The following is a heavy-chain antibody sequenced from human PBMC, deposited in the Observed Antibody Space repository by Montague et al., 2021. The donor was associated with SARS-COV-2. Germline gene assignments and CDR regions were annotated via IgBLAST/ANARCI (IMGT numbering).Heavy chain of an antibody. J-gene: IGHJ6*02. V-gene: IGHV3-48*03. CDR3: AREPRETGSDWYYDFWSGYSLPRGYYYYGMDV. CDR1: GFTFSSYE. Sequence: SLRLSCAASGFTFSSYEMNWVRQAPGKGPEWVSCISSSGSTIYYADSVKGRFTISRDNAKNSLYLQMNSLRAEDTAVYYCAREPRETGSDWYYDFWSGYSLPRGYYYYGMDVRGQGTTVTVSS. D-gene: IGHD3-3*01. CDR2: ISSSGSTI.